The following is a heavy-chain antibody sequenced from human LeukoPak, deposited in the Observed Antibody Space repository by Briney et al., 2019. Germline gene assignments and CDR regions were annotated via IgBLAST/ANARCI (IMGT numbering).Heavy chain of an antibody. CDR3: ARASLVMEWTAAGQNWFDP. V-gene: IGHV1-2*02. Sequence: ASVKVSCKASGYTFTGYYIHWVRQAPGQGLEWMGWINPNSGGTNYAQKFQGRVTMTRDTSISTAYMELSRLRSEDTAVYYCARASLVMEWTAAGQNWFDPWGQGTLVTVSS. J-gene: IGHJ5*02. CDR2: INPNSGGT. CDR1: GYTFTGYY. D-gene: IGHD6-13*01.